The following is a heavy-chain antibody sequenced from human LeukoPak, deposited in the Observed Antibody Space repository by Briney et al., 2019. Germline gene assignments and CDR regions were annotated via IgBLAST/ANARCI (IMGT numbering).Heavy chain of an antibody. D-gene: IGHD2-15*01. V-gene: IGHV3-48*03. CDR3: ARGGVVVEAATPAYFDG. CDR1: RFTFSSYE. Sequence: GRSLRLSCAASRFTFSSYEMNWVRQAPGKGLEWVSYICVSGSSIYSADSVKGRFTIPRDNAKNSLYLQMTILRAQEPALYYCARGGVVVEAATPAYFDGWGQGTLVTVSS. CDR2: ICVSGSSI. J-gene: IGHJ4*01.